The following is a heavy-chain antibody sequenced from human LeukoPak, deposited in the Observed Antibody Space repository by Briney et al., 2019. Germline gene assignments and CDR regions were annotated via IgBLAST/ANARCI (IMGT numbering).Heavy chain of an antibody. V-gene: IGHV3-74*01. CDR1: GFTFSSYW. Sequence: QPGGSLRLSCTASGFTFSSYWMHWVRQGPGKGLVWVYRINRDGSSTTYADSVKGRFTISRDNAKNTLYLQMNSLRAEDTAVYYCARDQSSVFDYWGQGTLVTVSS. CDR2: INRDGSST. CDR3: ARDQSSVFDY. D-gene: IGHD3-22*01. J-gene: IGHJ4*02.